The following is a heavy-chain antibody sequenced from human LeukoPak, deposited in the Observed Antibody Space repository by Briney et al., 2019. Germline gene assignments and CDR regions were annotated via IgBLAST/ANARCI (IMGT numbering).Heavy chain of an antibody. Sequence: PSQTLSLTCSVSGGSISTGGYYWSWIRQHPGKGLEWIGYIYDNGNTYYNPSLKSRVTISVDTPKNQFSLKLGSVTVADTAVYYCAKDDHQDYTWQDFWGQGTLVTVSS. V-gene: IGHV4-31*03. J-gene: IGHJ4*02. D-gene: IGHD4-11*01. CDR3: AKDDHQDYTWQDF. CDR2: IYDNGNT. CDR1: GGSISTGGYY.